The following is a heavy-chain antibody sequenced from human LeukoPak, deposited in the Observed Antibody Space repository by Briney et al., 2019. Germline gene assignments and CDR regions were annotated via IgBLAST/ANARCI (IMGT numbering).Heavy chain of an antibody. Sequence: GGSLRLSCAASGFTFSSYAMHWVRQAPGKGLEWVAVISYDGSNKYYADSVKGRFTISRDNPKNTLYLQMNSLRAEDTAVYYCARDLGTYYYYGMDVWGQGTTVTVSS. J-gene: IGHJ6*02. D-gene: IGHD1-1*01. CDR1: GFTFSSYA. V-gene: IGHV3-30*04. CDR3: ARDLGTYYYYGMDV. CDR2: ISYDGSNK.